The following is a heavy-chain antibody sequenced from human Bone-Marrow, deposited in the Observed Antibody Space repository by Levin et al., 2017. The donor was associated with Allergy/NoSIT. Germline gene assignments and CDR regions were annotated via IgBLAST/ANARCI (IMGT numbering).Heavy chain of an antibody. J-gene: IGHJ4*02. D-gene: IGHD3-9*01. Sequence: SGPTLVKPTETLTLTCTVSGFSLSDEKMGVSWIRQSPGRALEWLANIYSNAERSYRTSLKTRLTIFKDISKSQVVLTMTDTDPVDTATYFCARVGPKQRYDDWSYFDHWGQGALVTVSS. V-gene: IGHV2-26*01. CDR2: IYSNAER. CDR3: ARVGPKQRYDDWSYFDH. CDR1: GFSLSDEKMG.